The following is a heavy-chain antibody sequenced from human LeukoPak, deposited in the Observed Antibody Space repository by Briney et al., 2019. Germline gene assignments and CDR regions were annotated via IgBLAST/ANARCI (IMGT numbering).Heavy chain of an antibody. CDR2: IKQDGSEK. CDR1: GFTFSRYW. D-gene: IGHD2-21*02. V-gene: IGHV3-7*01. J-gene: IGHJ6*03. Sequence: GGSLRLSCAASGFTFSRYWLSWVRQAPGKGLERVAYIKQDGSEKYYMDSVKGRFTISRDNAKNSLYLQMNSLRAEDTTVYCCARSDDSRDYMDVWGKGTTVTVSS. CDR3: ARSDDSRDYMDV.